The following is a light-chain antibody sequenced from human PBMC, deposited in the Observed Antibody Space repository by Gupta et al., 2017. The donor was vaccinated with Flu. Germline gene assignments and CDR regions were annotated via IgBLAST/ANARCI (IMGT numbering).Light chain of an antibody. CDR1: TGAVTITHY. J-gene: IGLJ2*01. CDR2: DTT. Sequence: QAVVTQEHALTVYPGGAVPLSCGSSTGAVTITHYPYWLQQNPRQAPRTLIYDTTNKHSWTPSRFSGSLLWGKAALTLSGAQPVDEADYYCLLYDSGARVFGGGTKLTVL. CDR3: LLYDSGARV. V-gene: IGLV7-46*01.